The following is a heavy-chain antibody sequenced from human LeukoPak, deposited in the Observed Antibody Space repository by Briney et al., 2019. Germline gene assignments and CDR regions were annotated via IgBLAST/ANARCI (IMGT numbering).Heavy chain of an antibody. CDR2: IYYSGSS. V-gene: IGHV4-59*01. D-gene: IGHD3-16*01. CDR1: GGPISSYY. CDR3: ARDSHLGVDY. Sequence: PSETLSLTFSVSGGPISSYYWSWIRQPPGEGLEWIGYIYYSGSSNYNPSLKSRVTISVDTSKNQFSLKLSSVTAADTAVYYCARDSHLGVDYWGQGTLVTVSS. J-gene: IGHJ4*02.